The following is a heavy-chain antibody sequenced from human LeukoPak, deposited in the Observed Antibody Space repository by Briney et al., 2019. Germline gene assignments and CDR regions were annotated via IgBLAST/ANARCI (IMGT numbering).Heavy chain of an antibody. Sequence: SETLSLTCTVSGGSISSSSYYWGWIRQPPGKGLEWIGSIYYSGSTYYNPSLKSRVTISVDTSKNQFSLKLSSVTAADTAVYYCARQVYMVRGAWYYFDYWGQGTLVTVSS. CDR1: GGSISSSSYY. CDR2: IYYSGST. V-gene: IGHV4-39*01. D-gene: IGHD3-10*01. CDR3: ARQVYMVRGAWYYFDY. J-gene: IGHJ4*02.